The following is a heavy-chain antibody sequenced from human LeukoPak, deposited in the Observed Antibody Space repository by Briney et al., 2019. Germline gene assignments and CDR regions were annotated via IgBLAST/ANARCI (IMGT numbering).Heavy chain of an antibody. J-gene: IGHJ4*02. CDR1: GFTFSGYG. Sequence: GGSLRLSCAASGFTFSGYGMHWVRQAPGKGLEWVAVVRYDGSNQNYADSVKGRFTISRDNSKNTLYLEMNSLRAEDTAMYYCARDFGSSDSYSNSFDYWGQGTLVTVSS. CDR2: VRYDGSNQ. CDR3: ARDFGSSDSYSNSFDY. D-gene: IGHD3-22*01. V-gene: IGHV3-33*01.